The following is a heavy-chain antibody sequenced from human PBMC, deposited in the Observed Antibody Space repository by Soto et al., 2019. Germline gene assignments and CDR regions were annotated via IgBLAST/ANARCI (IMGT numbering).Heavy chain of an antibody. CDR1: GFTFSSYA. Sequence: QVQLVESGGGVVQPGRSLRLSCAASGFTFSSYAMHWVRQAPGKGLEWVAVISYDGSNKYYADSVKGRFTISRDNSKNTLYLQMNSLGAEDTAVYYCARDRSGYIDCLSTGGLLVYWGQGTLVTVCS. CDR3: ARDRSGYIDCLSTGGLLVY. CDR2: ISYDGSNK. D-gene: IGHD5-18*01. V-gene: IGHV3-30-3*01. J-gene: IGHJ4*02.